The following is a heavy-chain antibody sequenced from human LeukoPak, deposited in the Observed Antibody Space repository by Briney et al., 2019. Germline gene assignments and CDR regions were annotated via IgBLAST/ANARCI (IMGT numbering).Heavy chain of an antibody. CDR3: AKNYYASTGYDY. J-gene: IGHJ4*02. CDR2: ISETGGGA. D-gene: IGHD3-22*01. Sequence: GGSLRLSCAASGFIFNSNAMTWVRQAPGKGLEWVSAISETGGGAYYADSVKGRFTISRDNSRNTLYLQMNSLRAEDTALYYCAKNYYASTGYDYWGQGTLVTVSS. V-gene: IGHV3-23*01. CDR1: GFIFNSNA.